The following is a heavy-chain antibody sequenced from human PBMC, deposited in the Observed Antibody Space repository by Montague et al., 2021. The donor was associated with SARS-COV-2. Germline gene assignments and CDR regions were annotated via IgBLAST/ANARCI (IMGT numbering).Heavy chain of an antibody. Sequence: SETLSLTCTVSGGSISSSSYYWGWIRQPPGKGLEWIGSIYSNGSTYYNPSLKSRVTISVDTSKNQFSLKLSSVTAADTAVYYCATLTLGDCRNGVCQPPDYWGQGTLVTVPS. CDR3: ATLTLGDCRNGVCQPPDY. CDR2: IYSNGST. V-gene: IGHV4-39*01. D-gene: IGHD2-8*01. J-gene: IGHJ4*02. CDR1: GGSISSSSYY.